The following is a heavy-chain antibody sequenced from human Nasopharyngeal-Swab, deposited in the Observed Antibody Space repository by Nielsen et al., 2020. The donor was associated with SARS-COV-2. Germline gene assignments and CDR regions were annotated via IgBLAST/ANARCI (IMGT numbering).Heavy chain of an antibody. CDR3: ARDPRPYYDILTGGWFDP. V-gene: IGHV1-46*01. Sequence: ASVKVSCKASGYTFTSYYMHWVRQAPGQGLEWMGIINPSGGSTSYAQKFQGRVTMTRDTSTSTVYMELSSLRSEDTAVYYCARDPRPYYDILTGGWFDPWGQGTLVTVSS. D-gene: IGHD3-9*01. J-gene: IGHJ5*02. CDR1: GYTFTSYY. CDR2: INPSGGST.